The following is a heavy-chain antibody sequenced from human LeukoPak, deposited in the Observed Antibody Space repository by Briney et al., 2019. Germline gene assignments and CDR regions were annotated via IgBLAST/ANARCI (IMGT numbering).Heavy chain of an antibody. CDR2: IYYSGST. D-gene: IGHD1-26*01. CDR1: GGSISSYY. Sequence: SETLSLTCTVSGGSISSYYWSWIRQPPGKGLEWIGYIYYSGSTYYNPSLKSRVTISVDTSKNQFSLKLSSVTAADTAVYYCARDSVGATRIDYWGQGTLVTVSS. V-gene: IGHV4-59*12. J-gene: IGHJ4*02. CDR3: ARDSVGATRIDY.